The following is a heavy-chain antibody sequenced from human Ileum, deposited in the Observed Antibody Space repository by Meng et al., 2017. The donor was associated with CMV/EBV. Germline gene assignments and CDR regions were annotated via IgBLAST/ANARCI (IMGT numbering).Heavy chain of an antibody. J-gene: IGHJ4*02. CDR3: AKSGQGESRPFDY. D-gene: IGHD3-16*01. CDR2: IYTSGST. Sequence: VQLRAWREGLGKPPETLSHTCSVSGGSISSYYWTWIRQPAGKGLEWIGRIYTSGSTNYNPSLKSRVTMSVDTSKNQFSLKLSSVTAADTAVYYCAKSGQGESRPFDYWGQGTLVTVSS. CDR1: GGSISSYY. V-gene: IGHV4-4*07.